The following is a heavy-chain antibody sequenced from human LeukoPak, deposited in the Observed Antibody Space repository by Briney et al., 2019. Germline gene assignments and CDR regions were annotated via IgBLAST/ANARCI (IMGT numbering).Heavy chain of an antibody. CDR2: ITSSGDGT. J-gene: IGHJ5*01. D-gene: IGHD3-22*01. CDR3: AKDRPNFHENSGHYYRRDGDS. V-gene: IGHV3-23*01. Sequence: PGGSLRLSCAASGFTFSIYAMSWVRQAPGKGLQWVSSITSSGDGTYYADSVKGRFTISRDNSKNVLYLRMNSLTAEDTAIYYCAKDRPNFHENSGHYYRRDGDSWGQGTLVTVSS. CDR1: GFTFSIYA.